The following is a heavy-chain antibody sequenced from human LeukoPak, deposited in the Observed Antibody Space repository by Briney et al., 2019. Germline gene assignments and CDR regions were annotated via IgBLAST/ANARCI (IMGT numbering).Heavy chain of an antibody. J-gene: IGHJ4*02. Sequence: QTGGSLRLSCAASGFTFSSYEMNWVRPGPGKGLEWVSYISSRGSTIYYADSVKGRFTISRDNAKNSLYLQMNSLRAEDTAVYYYARDLLYGVRGVNGYWGQGTLVTVSS. D-gene: IGHD3-10*01. V-gene: IGHV3-48*03. CDR3: ARDLLYGVRGVNGY. CDR1: GFTFSSYE. CDR2: ISSRGSTI.